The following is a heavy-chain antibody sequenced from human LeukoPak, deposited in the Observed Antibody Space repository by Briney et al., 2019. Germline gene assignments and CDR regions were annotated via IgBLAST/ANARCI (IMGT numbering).Heavy chain of an antibody. D-gene: IGHD3-3*02. Sequence: SETLSLTCAVYGGSFSGYYWSWIRQPPGKGLEWIGEINHSGSTNYNPSLKSRVTISVDTSKNQFSLKLSSVAAADTAVYYCGRELDDLYYYGMDVWGQGTTVTVSS. CDR1: GGSFSGYY. V-gene: IGHV4-34*01. CDR3: GRELDDLYYYGMDV. CDR2: INHSGST. J-gene: IGHJ6*02.